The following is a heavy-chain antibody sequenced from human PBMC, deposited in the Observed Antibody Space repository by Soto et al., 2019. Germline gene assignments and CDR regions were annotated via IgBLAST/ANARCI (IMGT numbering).Heavy chain of an antibody. CDR1: RYTLTELS. CDR2: FDPEDCET. V-gene: IGHV1-24*01. CDR3: ATDCSAIAAAGVFDY. D-gene: IGHD6-13*01. J-gene: IGHJ4*02. Sequence: SVKVSCKVSRYTLTELSMHWVRQAPVRGVEGMGGFDPEDCETIYAQKLQGRVTMTEDTSTETAYMELGSLRSEDTAVYYCATDCSAIAAAGVFDYWGQGTLVTVS.